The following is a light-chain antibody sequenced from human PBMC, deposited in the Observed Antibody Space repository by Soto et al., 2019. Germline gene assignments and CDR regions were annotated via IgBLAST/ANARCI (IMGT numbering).Light chain of an antibody. V-gene: IGKV3-20*01. CDR1: QNVISRS. CDR3: QQYGTSPPN. J-gene: IGKJ4*01. CDR2: GAS. Sequence: EIVLTQSPGTLSLSPGERATLSCRASQNVISRSLAWYQQKPGQAPRLLIHGASGRSTGIPDRVSGSGFGKDFTLTINRLETEDFAVYYCQQYGTSPPNFGGGTKVEIK.